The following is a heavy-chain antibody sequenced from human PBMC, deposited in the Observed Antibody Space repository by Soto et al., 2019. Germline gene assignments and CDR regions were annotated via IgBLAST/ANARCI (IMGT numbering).Heavy chain of an antibody. CDR1: GYTFTSYG. Sequence: ASVKVSCKASGYTFTSYGISWVRQAPGQGLEWMGWISAYNGNTNYAQKLQGRVTMTTDTSTSTAYMELRSLRSDDTAVYYCARVLYYYDSSGYYYVNYFDYWGQGTLVTVYS. CDR2: ISAYNGNT. D-gene: IGHD3-22*01. CDR3: ARVLYYYDSSGYYYVNYFDY. J-gene: IGHJ4*02. V-gene: IGHV1-18*04.